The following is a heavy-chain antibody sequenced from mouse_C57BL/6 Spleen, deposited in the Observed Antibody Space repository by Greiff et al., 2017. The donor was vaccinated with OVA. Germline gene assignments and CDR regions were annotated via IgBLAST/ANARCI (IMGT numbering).Heavy chain of an antibody. J-gene: IGHJ4*01. CDR3: ARSVPIFYAMDY. D-gene: IGHD6-5*01. V-gene: IGHV1-22*01. CDR2: INPNNGGT. CDR1: GYTFTDYN. Sequence: VQLKESGPELVKPGASVKMSCKASGYTFTDYNMHWVKQSHGKSLEWIGYINPNNGGTSYNQKFKGKATLTVNKSSSTAYMELRSLTSEDSAVYYCARSVPIFYAMDYWGQGTSVTVSS.